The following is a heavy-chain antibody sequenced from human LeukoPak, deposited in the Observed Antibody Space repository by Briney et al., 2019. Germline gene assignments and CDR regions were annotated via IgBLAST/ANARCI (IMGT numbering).Heavy chain of an antibody. Sequence: GGSLRLSCAVFGFTLNNAWMSWVRQAPGKGLEYVSTISSNGGDTYYADSVEGRFTISRDNSKNTLYLQMSSLRAEDTAVYFCVRGYSFGPYGMDVWGQGTTVTVSS. V-gene: IGHV3-64D*06. CDR3: VRGYSFGPYGMDV. J-gene: IGHJ6*02. D-gene: IGHD2-15*01. CDR1: GFTLNNAW. CDR2: ISSNGGDT.